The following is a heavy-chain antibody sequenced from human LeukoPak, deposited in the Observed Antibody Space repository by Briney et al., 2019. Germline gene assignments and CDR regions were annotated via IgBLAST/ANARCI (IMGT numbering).Heavy chain of an antibody. D-gene: IGHD6-6*01. CDR1: GGSITSGNYY. J-gene: IGHJ5*02. CDR3: ASGLAACPNWFDP. CDR2: IYHSGST. Sequence: SETLSLTCTVSGGSITSGNYYWSWIRQPPGKGLEWIGYIYHSGSTYYNPSLKSRVTISVDRSKNQFSLKLSSVTAADTAVYYCASGLAACPNWFDPWGQGTLVTVSS. V-gene: IGHV4-30-2*01.